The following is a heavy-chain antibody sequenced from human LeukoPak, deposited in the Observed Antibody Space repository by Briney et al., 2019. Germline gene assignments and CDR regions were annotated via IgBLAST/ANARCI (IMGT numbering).Heavy chain of an antibody. D-gene: IGHD3-10*01. CDR1: GGSIIGHW. CDR3: ARDDYRGVTNFDP. V-gene: IGHV4-59*11. Sequence: ETLSLTCSVSGGSIIGHWWSWIRQPPGKGLEWIGDVFYSGSNNYNPSLKSRLTISLDTSKNQFSLRLNSVTTADTAVYYCARDDYRGVTNFDPWGQGTLVTVSS. CDR2: VFYSGSN. J-gene: IGHJ5*02.